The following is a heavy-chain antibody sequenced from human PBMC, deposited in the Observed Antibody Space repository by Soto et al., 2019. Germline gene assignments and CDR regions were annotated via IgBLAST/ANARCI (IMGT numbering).Heavy chain of an antibody. V-gene: IGHV1-69*13. CDR3: ARDPDYTYYYGMDV. Sequence: GTSVKLSCKASGGTFSSYAISWVRQAPGQGLEWMGGIIPIFGTANYAQKFQGRVTITADESTSTAYMELSSLRSEDTAVYYCARDPDYTYYYGMDVWGQGTTVTIYS. CDR1: GGTFSSYA. CDR2: IIPIFGTA. D-gene: IGHD4-4*01. J-gene: IGHJ6*02.